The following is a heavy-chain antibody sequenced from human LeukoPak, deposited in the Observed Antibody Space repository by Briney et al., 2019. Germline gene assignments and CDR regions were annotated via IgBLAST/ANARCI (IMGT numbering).Heavy chain of an antibody. CDR1: DFTFSNYW. V-gene: IGHV3-7*03. Sequence: GGSLRLSCAASDFTFSNYWMSWVRQAPGKGLEWVANIKEDGSEKKYVDSVKGRFTISRDNAKNSLYLQMNSLRAEDTAVYYCARGTIFGVVRTNWFDPWGQGTLVTVSS. CDR3: ARGTIFGVVRTNWFDP. D-gene: IGHD3-3*01. CDR2: IKEDGSEK. J-gene: IGHJ5*02.